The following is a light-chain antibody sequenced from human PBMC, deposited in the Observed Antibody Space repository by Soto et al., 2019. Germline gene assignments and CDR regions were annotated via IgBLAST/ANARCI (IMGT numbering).Light chain of an antibody. CDR2: RDN. CDR3: AAWDDTVRSYV. V-gene: IGLV1-47*01. Sequence: QLVLTQRPSVSGTPGQRVTISCSGGISNIGTNYVHWFQQLPGTAPKVLSNRDNQRPSGVPDRFSGSKSGTSASLAISGLQSEDEAEYYCAAWDDTVRSYVFGTGTKVTVL. CDR1: ISNIGTNY. J-gene: IGLJ1*01.